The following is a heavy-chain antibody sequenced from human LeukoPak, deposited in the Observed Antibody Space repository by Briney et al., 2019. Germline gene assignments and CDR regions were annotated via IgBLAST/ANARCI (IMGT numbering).Heavy chain of an antibody. D-gene: IGHD4-23*01. J-gene: IGHJ4*02. Sequence: PSQTLSLTCTVSGGSISSGGYYWSWIRQPPGKGLEWIGEINHSGSTNYNPSLKSRVTISVDTSKNQFSLKLSSVTAADTAVYYCARGGQSNSTYYFDYWGQGTLVTVSS. V-gene: IGHV4-30-2*01. CDR3: ARGGQSNSTYYFDY. CDR1: GGSISSGGYY. CDR2: INHSGST.